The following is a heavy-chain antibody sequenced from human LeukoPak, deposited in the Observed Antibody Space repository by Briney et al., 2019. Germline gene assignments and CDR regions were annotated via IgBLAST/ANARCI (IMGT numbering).Heavy chain of an antibody. J-gene: IGHJ4*02. CDR3: VRDNPRCCGVVPANIDDY. CDR1: GITLSDFW. V-gene: IGHV3-48*01. D-gene: IGHD2-15*01. Sequence: GGSLRLSCAASGITLSDFWFSWVRQAPGKGLEWVSYISSSSSSIYYADSVRGRFTISRDNAKNSLYLQMNSLRAEDTAVYYCVRDNPRCCGVVPANIDDYWGQGTLVTVSS. CDR2: ISSSSSSI.